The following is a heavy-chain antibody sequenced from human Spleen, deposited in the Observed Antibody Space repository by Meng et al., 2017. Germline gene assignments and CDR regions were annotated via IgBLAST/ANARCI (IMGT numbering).Heavy chain of an antibody. D-gene: IGHD1-7*01. Sequence: QVQLVQSGAEVKKPGASLKVSCKASGYTFTSYGINWVRQAPGQGLEWVGWINTYNGNTNYAQKLQGRLTMTTDTSTSTAYMELGSLRSDDTAVYYCARGAGYDWNYGYVDYWGQGTLVTVSS. CDR1: GYTFTSYG. CDR2: INTYNGNT. V-gene: IGHV1-18*01. CDR3: ARGAGYDWNYGYVDY. J-gene: IGHJ4*02.